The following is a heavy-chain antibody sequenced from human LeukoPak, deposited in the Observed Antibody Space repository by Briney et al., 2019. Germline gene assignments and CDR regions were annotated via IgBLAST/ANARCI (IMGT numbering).Heavy chain of an antibody. CDR1: GYTLTELS. V-gene: IGHV1-24*01. CDR2: FDPEDGET. D-gene: IGHD1-26*01. Sequence: GASVKVSCKVSGYTLTELSMHWVRQAPGKGLEWMGGFDPEDGETTYAQKFQGRVTMIEDTSTDTAYMELSSLRSEDTAVYYCACGRSLGYWGQGTLVTVSS. J-gene: IGHJ4*02. CDR3: ACGRSLGY.